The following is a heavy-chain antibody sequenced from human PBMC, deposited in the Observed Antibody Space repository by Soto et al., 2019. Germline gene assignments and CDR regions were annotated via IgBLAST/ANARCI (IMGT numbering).Heavy chain of an antibody. CDR3: ASAKKPDDYGDYWDY. V-gene: IGHV3-33*01. J-gene: IGHJ4*02. CDR2: IWYDGSNK. D-gene: IGHD4-17*01. Sequence: QVQLVESGGGGVQPGRSLRLSCAASGFTFSSYGMHWVRQAPGTGLEWVAVIWYDGSNKYYADSVKGRFNISRDNSKNTLYLQMNSLRAEDTAVYYCASAKKPDDYGDYWDYWGQGTLVTVSS. CDR1: GFTFSSYG.